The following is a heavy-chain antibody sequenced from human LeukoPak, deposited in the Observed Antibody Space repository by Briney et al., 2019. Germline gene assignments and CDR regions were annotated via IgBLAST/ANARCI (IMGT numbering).Heavy chain of an antibody. CDR3: ARAYYYGSGRYSAFAY. Sequence: PPDTLSLTCTVSDGSISSYFWSWIRQPPGKGLEWIGYFYNRGSINYNPSLKSRVTISVDPSKSQFSLKLNSVTAADTAVYYCARAYYYGSGRYSAFAYWGQGTLVTVSS. CDR1: DGSISSYF. CDR2: FYNRGSI. D-gene: IGHD3-10*01. J-gene: IGHJ4*02. V-gene: IGHV4-59*07.